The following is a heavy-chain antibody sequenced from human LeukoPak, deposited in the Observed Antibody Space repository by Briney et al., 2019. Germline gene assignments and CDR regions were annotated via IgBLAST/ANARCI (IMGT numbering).Heavy chain of an antibody. D-gene: IGHD3-10*01. CDR2: INSDGSST. J-gene: IGHJ6*02. CDR1: GFTFSSYW. CDR3: ASPAGGSGSYYYYYYGMDV. V-gene: IGHV3-74*01. Sequence: PGGSLRLSCAASGFTFSSYWMHWVRQAPGKGLVWVSRINSDGSSTSYADSVKGRFTISRDNAKNTLYLQMNSLRAEDTAVYYCASPAGGSGSYYYYYYGMDVWGQGTTVTVSS.